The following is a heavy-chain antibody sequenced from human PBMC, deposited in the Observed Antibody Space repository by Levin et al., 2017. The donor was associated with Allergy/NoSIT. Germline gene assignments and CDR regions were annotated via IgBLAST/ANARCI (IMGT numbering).Heavy chain of an antibody. CDR2: IYHSGST. J-gene: IGHJ6*02. CDR1: GGSISSGGYS. CDR3: ARESPGGMDV. V-gene: IGHV4-30-2*01. Sequence: SQTLSLTCAVSGGSISSGGYSWSWIRQPPGKGLEWIGYIYHSGSTYYNPSLKSRVTISVDRSKNQFSLKLSSVTAADTAVYYCARESPGGMDVWGQGTTVTVSS.